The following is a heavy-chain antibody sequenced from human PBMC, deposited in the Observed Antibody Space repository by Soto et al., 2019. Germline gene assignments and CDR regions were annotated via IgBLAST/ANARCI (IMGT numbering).Heavy chain of an antibody. CDR3: ARDVDADFRTDFDY. V-gene: IGHV3-48*02. CDR2: ISGNGEVI. CDR1: GFTFSSYS. Sequence: GGSLRLSCAASGFTFSSYSMNWVRQAPGKGLEWVSYISGNGEVIQYAASARGRFTISRDNAENSVYLEMESLRDEDTVLYYCARDVDADFRTDFDYWGRGTLVTVSS. J-gene: IGHJ4*02. D-gene: IGHD4-17*01.